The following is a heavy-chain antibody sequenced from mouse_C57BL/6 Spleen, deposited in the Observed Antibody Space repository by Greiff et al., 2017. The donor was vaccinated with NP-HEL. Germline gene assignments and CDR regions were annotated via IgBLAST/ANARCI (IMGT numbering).Heavy chain of an antibody. Sequence: VKLQESGAELVKPGASVKLSCKASGYTFTEYTIHWVKQRSGQGLEWIGWFYPGSGSIKYNEKFKDKATLTADKSSSTVYMELSRLTSEDSAVYFCARHETSNYKYYYAMDYWGQGTSVTVSS. CDR3: ARHETSNYKYYYAMDY. J-gene: IGHJ4*01. CDR2: FYPGSGSI. CDR1: GYTFTEYT. V-gene: IGHV1-62-2*01. D-gene: IGHD2-5*01.